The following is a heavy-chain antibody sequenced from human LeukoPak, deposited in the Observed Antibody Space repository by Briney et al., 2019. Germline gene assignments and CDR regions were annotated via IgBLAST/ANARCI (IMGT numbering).Heavy chain of an antibody. V-gene: IGHV3-73*01. CDR1: GFTFSGSA. J-gene: IGHJ4*02. CDR3: TRRDYYDSSGFET. Sequence: GGSLRLSCAASGFTFSGSAMHWVRQASGKGLEWVGRIRSKANSYATAYAASVKGRFTISRDDSKNTAYLQMNSLKTEDTAVYYCTRRDYYDSSGFETWGQGTLVTVSS. CDR2: IRSKANSYAT. D-gene: IGHD3-22*01.